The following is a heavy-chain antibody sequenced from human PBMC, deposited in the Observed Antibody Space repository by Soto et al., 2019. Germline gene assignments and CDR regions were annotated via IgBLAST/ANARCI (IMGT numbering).Heavy chain of an antibody. J-gene: IGHJ3*02. D-gene: IGHD4-17*01. V-gene: IGHV4-34*01. Sequence: SETLSLTCAVYGGSFSGYYWSWIRQPPGKGLEWIGEINHSGSTNYNPSLKSRVTISVDTPKNQFSLKLSSVTAADTAVYYCARGGYGDSTDAFDIWGQGTMVTVSS. CDR1: GGSFSGYY. CDR2: INHSGST. CDR3: ARGGYGDSTDAFDI.